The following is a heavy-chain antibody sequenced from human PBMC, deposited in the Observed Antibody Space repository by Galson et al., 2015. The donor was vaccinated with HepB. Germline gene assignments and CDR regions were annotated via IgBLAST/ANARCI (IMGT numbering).Heavy chain of an antibody. CDR3: ARDQASCRGFWECQLIHHRSRYYYGMDV. CDR1: GFTFSSYW. Sequence: SLRLSCAASGFTFSSYWMSWVRQAPGKGLEWVANIKQDGSEKYYVDSVKGRFTISRDNAKNSLYLQMNSLRAEDTAVYYCARDQASCRGFWECQLIHHRSRYYYGMDVWGQGTTVTVSS. CDR2: IKQDGSEK. D-gene: IGHD2-2*01. V-gene: IGHV3-7*01. J-gene: IGHJ6*02.